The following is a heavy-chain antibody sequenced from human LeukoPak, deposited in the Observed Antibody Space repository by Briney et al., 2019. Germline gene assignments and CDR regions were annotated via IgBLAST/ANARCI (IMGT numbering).Heavy chain of an antibody. J-gene: IGHJ4*02. Sequence: GGSLRLSCAASGFTFSNYWMTWVRQAPGRGPEWVANIRQDGSEKYYVDSVEGRFTISRDNAKSSLYLQLNSLRAEDTAVYYCARNNDDDVRDDFDYWGPGTLVTVSS. CDR3: ARNNDDDVRDDFDY. CDR2: IRQDGSEK. V-gene: IGHV3-7*04. D-gene: IGHD1-1*01. CDR1: GFTFSNYW.